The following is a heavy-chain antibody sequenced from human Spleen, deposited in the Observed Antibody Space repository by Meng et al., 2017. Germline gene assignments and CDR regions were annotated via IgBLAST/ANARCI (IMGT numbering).Heavy chain of an antibody. J-gene: IGHJ4*02. Sequence: GESLKISCAASGFTFSNAWMTWVRPVPGKRLEWLGHITSRPDGETTEYAAPVKGRFTISRDDSKNTVFLQMNSLKTEDTAVYYCTGHTDYWGQGALVTVSS. V-gene: IGHV3-15*01. CDR2: ITSRPDGETT. CDR1: GFTFSNAW. CDR3: TGHTDY.